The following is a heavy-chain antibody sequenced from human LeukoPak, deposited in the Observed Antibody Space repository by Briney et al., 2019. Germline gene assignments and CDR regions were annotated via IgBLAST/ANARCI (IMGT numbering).Heavy chain of an antibody. CDR2: TIGNGLQT. D-gene: IGHD3-22*01. V-gene: IGHV3-23*01. Sequence: RGSLRLSCLASGLSFSRFAMSWGRHLPEGGLEWGSTTIGNGLQTFYADSVKGRFSVSRDNSVNIVYLQMDSLRADDSALYSCAKEANYLDRSGYFIPFDYWGPGTLVTVAS. J-gene: IGHJ4*02. CDR1: GLSFSRFA. CDR3: AKEANYLDRSGYFIPFDY.